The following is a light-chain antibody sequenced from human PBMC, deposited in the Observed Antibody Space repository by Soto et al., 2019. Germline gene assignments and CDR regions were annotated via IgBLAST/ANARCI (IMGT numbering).Light chain of an antibody. CDR1: SSDVGGYDH. V-gene: IGLV2-14*03. Sequence: QSVLTQPASVSGSPGQSITISCTGTSSDVGGYDHVSWYQQHPGKAPKLMIYDVTFRPSGISPRFSGSKSDITASLAVSGLQPEDEADYYCSSYTNKDTLLFGGGTKLTVL. CDR2: DVT. J-gene: IGLJ3*02. CDR3: SSYTNKDTLL.